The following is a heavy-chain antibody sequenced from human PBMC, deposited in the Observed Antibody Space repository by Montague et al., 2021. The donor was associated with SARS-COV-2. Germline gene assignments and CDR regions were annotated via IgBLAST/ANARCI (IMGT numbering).Heavy chain of an antibody. J-gene: IGHJ4*01. D-gene: IGHD3-22*01. V-gene: IGHV4-34*01. CDR1: DGSFSDYS. Sequence: SETLSLTCAVYDGSFSDYSWTWIRQPPGKGLEWIGEINHRGSTNYNPSLKSRVTISVDTSKNQFSLKMTSVTAADTAVYYCARGRQHINMVVVVVTGGEYYFDFWGHRTLVAVSS. CDR2: INHRGST. CDR3: ARGRQHINMVVVVVTGGEYYFDF.